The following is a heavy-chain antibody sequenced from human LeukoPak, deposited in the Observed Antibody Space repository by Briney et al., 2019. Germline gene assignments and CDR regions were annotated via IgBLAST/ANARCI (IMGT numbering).Heavy chain of an antibody. Sequence: GGSLRLSCAASGFTVSSNYMSWVRQAPGKGLEWVSVIYSGGSTYYADSVKGRFTISRDNSKNTLYLQMNSLRAGDTAVYYCAKDEGDILTGYWAINFDYWGQGTLVTVSS. CDR3: AKDEGDILTGYWAINFDY. CDR2: IYSGGST. V-gene: IGHV3-53*01. D-gene: IGHD3-9*01. CDR1: GFTVSSNY. J-gene: IGHJ4*02.